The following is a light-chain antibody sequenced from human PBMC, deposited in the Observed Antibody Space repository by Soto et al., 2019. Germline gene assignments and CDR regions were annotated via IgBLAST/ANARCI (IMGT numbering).Light chain of an antibody. Sequence: EIVLTQSPGTLSLSPGERATLSCRASQSISSSYIAWYQQKPGQAPRLLIYGASSRATGIPDRFSGSGSGTDFTLTISRLEPEDFAVYYCLQYGSSPPVTFGGGTKVEIK. V-gene: IGKV3-20*01. CDR2: GAS. CDR3: LQYGSSPPVT. J-gene: IGKJ4*01. CDR1: QSISSSY.